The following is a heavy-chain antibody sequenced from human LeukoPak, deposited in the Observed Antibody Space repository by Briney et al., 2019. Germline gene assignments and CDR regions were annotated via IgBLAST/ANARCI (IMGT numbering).Heavy chain of an antibody. CDR1: GYTFTSYG. J-gene: IGHJ5*02. Sequence: ASVKVSCKASGYTFTSYGISWVRQAPGQGLEWMGWINPNSGGTNYAQKFQGRVTMTRDTSISTAYMELSRLRSDDTAVYYCARSGYSSSWPYWFDPWGQGTLVTVSS. CDR2: INPNSGGT. CDR3: ARSGYSSSWPYWFDP. V-gene: IGHV1-2*02. D-gene: IGHD6-13*01.